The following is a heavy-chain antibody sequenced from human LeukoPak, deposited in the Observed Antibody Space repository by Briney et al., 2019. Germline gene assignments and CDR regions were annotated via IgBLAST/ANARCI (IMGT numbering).Heavy chain of an antibody. CDR1: GDSVSSSSAA. Sequence: SQTLSLTCAISGDSVSSSSAAWSWLRQSPSRGLEWLGRTYYRSKWYDDYAVSVKSRITINPDTSKNQFSLRLTSVTPEDTAVYYCARYLGIGSQRYYFDYWGQGTLVAVS. J-gene: IGHJ4*02. D-gene: IGHD6-19*01. CDR3: ARYLGIGSQRYYFDY. CDR2: TYYRSKWYD. V-gene: IGHV6-1*01.